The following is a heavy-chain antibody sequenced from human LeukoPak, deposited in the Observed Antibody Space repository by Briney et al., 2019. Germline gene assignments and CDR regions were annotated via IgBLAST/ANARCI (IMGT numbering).Heavy chain of an antibody. CDR1: GFTFSNYW. D-gene: IGHD4-11*01. V-gene: IGHV3-74*01. Sequence: GGSLRLSGAASGFTFSNYWMQWVRQAPGKGLVWVSHITSDGSTTTYADSVKGRVTTSRDNAKNTLYLQMNSLRAEDTAVYYCVRDNYGVDYWGQGTLVTVSS. J-gene: IGHJ4*02. CDR2: ITSDGSTT. CDR3: VRDNYGVDY.